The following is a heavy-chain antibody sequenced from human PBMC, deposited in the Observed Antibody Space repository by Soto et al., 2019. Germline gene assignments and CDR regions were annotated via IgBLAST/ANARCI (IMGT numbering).Heavy chain of an antibody. D-gene: IGHD1-7*01. CDR1: GDSVSSNSAA. Sequence: PSQTLSLTCAISGDSVSSNSAAWNWIRQSPSRGLEWLGRTYYRSTRWYNDYAVSVKSRITVNPDTSKNQFSLHLNSVTPEDTAVYYCAGTTSRQWYYMDVCYKATTVTVS. CDR2: TYYRSTRWYN. J-gene: IGHJ6*03. V-gene: IGHV6-1*01. CDR3: AGTTSRQWYYMDV.